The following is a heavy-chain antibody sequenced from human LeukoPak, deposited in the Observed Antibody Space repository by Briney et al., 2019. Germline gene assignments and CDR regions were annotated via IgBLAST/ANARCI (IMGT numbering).Heavy chain of an antibody. CDR1: GASVNSGNYY. Sequence: SQTLSLTCTVSGASVNSGNYYWTWIRQPAGKRLEWIGRIYTSGSTNYNPSLKSRVTISLDTSKNQFSLKLSSVTAADTAVYYCARGGYYYDSSGSLGDYWGQGTLVTVSS. J-gene: IGHJ4*02. D-gene: IGHD3-22*01. V-gene: IGHV4-61*02. CDR3: ARGGYYYDSSGSLGDY. CDR2: IYTSGST.